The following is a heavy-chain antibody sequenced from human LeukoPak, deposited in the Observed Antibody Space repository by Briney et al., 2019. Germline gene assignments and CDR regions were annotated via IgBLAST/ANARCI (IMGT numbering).Heavy chain of an antibody. CDR1: GFTFSTHW. Sequence: PGGSLRLSCAVSGFTFSTHWMSWVRQAPGKGLEWVANIKEDGSEKYYVDSVKGRFTISRDKAKNSLYLQMDSLRVEDTAVYYWARVAGGLWDYWGEGTLVTVSS. V-gene: IGHV3-7*04. D-gene: IGHD2-21*01. CDR2: IKEDGSEK. CDR3: ARVAGGLWDY. J-gene: IGHJ4*02.